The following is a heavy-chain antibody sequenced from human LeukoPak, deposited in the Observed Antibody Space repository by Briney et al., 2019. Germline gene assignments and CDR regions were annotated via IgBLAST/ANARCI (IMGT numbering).Heavy chain of an antibody. J-gene: IGHJ4*02. CDR2: ISTYYGDT. V-gene: IGHV1-18*01. Sequence: ASVKVSCKTSGYIFTSFGIYWVRQAPGQGLEWMGWISTYYGDTKYAQNVHGRVTLTRDTSTSTAYMELRSLTTDDTAVYYCATAYGSQSSPEFWGQGTLVTVSS. CDR1: GYIFTSFG. CDR3: ATAYGSQSSPEF. D-gene: IGHD3-10*01.